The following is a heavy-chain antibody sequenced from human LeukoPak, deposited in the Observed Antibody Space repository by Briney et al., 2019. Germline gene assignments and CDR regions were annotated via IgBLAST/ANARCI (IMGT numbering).Heavy chain of an antibody. CDR1: GYTFTGYY. V-gene: IGHV1-2*02. D-gene: IGHD3-10*01. CDR2: INPNSGGT. Sequence: ASVKVSCKASGYTFTGYYMHWVRQAPGQGLEWMGWINPNSGGTNYAQKFQGRVTMTRDTSISTAYMELSRLRSDDTAVYYCARGEARLWFGELLFDYWGQGTLVTVSS. J-gene: IGHJ4*02. CDR3: ARGEARLWFGELLFDY.